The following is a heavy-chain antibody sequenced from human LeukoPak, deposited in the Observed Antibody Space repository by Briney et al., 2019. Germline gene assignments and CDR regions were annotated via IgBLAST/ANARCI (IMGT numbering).Heavy chain of an antibody. CDR2: ISYDGSNK. CDR1: GFTFSSYA. J-gene: IGHJ4*02. CDR3: AREMRSITIFGVVTSDPGALDY. V-gene: IGHV3-30*01. D-gene: IGHD3-3*01. Sequence: GRSLRLSCAASGFTFSSYAMHWVRQAPGKGLEWVAVISYDGSNKYYADSVKGRFTISRDNSKNTLYLQMNSLRAEDTAVYYCAREMRSITIFGVVTSDPGALDYWGQGTLVTVSS.